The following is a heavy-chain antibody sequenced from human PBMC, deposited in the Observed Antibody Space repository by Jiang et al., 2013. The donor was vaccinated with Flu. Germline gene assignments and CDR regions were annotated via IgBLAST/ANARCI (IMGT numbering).Heavy chain of an antibody. CDR1: GYSFTNYW. CDR3: ARHRITGGWYFDS. CDR2: IYPGDSDT. D-gene: IGHD6-19*01. V-gene: IGHV5-51*01. J-gene: IGHJ4*02. Sequence: GAEVKKPGESLKISCKGSGYSFTNYWIGWVRQMPGKGLEWMGIIYPGDSDTRYSPSFQGQVTFSADKSISTAYLQWSSLKASDTAMYYCARHRITGGWYFDSWGQGTLVTVSS.